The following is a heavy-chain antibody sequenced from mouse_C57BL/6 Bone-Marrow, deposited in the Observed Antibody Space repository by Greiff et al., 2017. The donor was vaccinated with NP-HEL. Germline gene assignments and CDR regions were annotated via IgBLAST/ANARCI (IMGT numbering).Heavy chain of an antibody. J-gene: IGHJ1*03. D-gene: IGHD1-1*01. CDR3: ARTPFTPRSYWYFDV. V-gene: IGHV1-82*01. Sequence: QVQLQQSGPELVKPGASVKISCKASGYAFSSSWMNWVKQRPGQGLEWIGRIYPGDGDTNYNGKFKGKATLTADKSSSTAYMQLSSLTSEDSAVYYCARTPFTPRSYWYFDVWGTGTTVTVSS. CDR1: GYAFSSSW. CDR2: IYPGDGDT.